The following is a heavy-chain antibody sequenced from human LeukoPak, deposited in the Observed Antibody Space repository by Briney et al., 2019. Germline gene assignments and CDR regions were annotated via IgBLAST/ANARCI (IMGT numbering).Heavy chain of an antibody. CDR1: GFTFSDYY. V-gene: IGHV3-11*01. J-gene: IGHJ3*02. CDR3: AREGWYKDAFDI. CDR2: ISSSGSTI. Sequence: GGALRLSCAASGFTFSDYYMSWLRQAPGKGLEWVSYISSSGSTIYYADSVKGRFAISRDNAKNSLYLQMNSLRAEDTAVYYCAREGWYKDAFDIWGQGTMVTVSS. D-gene: IGHD6-19*01.